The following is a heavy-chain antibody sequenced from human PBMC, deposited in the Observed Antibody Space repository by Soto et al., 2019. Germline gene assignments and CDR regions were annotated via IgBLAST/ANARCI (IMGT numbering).Heavy chain of an antibody. CDR2: IHYSGTT. D-gene: IGHD3-3*01. J-gene: IGHJ6*03. Sequence: PSETLSLTCTVSGGSISSHYWSWIRQPPGKGLEWIGHIHYSGTTNYNPSPKSRVTMSVDTSKNQFSLKLSSVTAADTAVYYCARVYYDFWSGQNYYYMEVWGKGTTVTVSS. CDR3: ARVYYDFWSGQNYYYMEV. CDR1: GGSISSHY. V-gene: IGHV4-59*11.